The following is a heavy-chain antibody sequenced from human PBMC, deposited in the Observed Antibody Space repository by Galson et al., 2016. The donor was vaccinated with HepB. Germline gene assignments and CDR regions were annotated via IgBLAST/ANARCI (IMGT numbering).Heavy chain of an antibody. CDR3: ARDRDTIVATAHGMDV. CDR2: IGGAGGST. Sequence: LRLSCAASGFTFSSRAMHWVRQAPGKGLEWVAGIGGAGGSTHYADSVKGRFAISRDNSKSTLFLQMNSLRAGDTGIYFCARDRDTIVATAHGMDVWGQGTTVIVSS. D-gene: IGHD2-21*02. V-gene: IGHV3-23*01. CDR1: GFTFSSRA. J-gene: IGHJ6*02.